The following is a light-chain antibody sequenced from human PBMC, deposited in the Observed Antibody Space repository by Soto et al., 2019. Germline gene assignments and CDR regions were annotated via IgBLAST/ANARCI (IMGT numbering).Light chain of an antibody. CDR2: AAS. CDR1: QSISSY. CDR3: QQSYSTLWT. V-gene: IGKV1-39*01. J-gene: IGKJ1*01. Sequence: DVQMTQYPSSLSASVGDRVTITCRASQSISSYLNWYQQKPGKAPKLLIYAASSLQSGVPSRFSGRGSGTDFALTISSLQPEDFATYYCQQSYSTLWTFGQGTKVDIK.